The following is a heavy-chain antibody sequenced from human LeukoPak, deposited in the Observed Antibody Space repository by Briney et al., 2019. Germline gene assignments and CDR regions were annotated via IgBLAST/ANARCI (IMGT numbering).Heavy chain of an antibody. CDR1: GFSFNSYW. J-gene: IGHJ3*02. CDR2: VNNDGTGT. CDR3: ARGGPDHAFDI. V-gene: IGHV3-74*01. Sequence: GGSLRLSCAASGFSFNSYWMSWVRQVPGKGLVWVSRVNNDGTGTTYADSVKGRFTISRDNAKNTVYLQMNSLRDEDTAVYYCARGGPDHAFDIWGQGTMVTVSS. D-gene: IGHD1-14*01.